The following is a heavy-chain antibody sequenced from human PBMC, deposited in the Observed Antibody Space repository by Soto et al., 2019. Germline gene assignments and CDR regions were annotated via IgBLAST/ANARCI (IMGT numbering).Heavy chain of an antibody. CDR2: IYYSGNT. V-gene: IGHV4-59*08. CDR3: CGHPTAGSYYDLGSYYYHYAMEV. CDR1: GGCISSYF. J-gene: IGHJ6*01. Sequence: SEMKFPSSASCGGCISSYFWGVLQQPPEKGLERIGYIYYSGNTNYNPYLKSRVTISLDTSKNQFSLKLSSVTAADPAVYYCCGHPTAGSYYDLGSYYYHYAMEVWGQGNT. D-gene: IGHD3-10*01.